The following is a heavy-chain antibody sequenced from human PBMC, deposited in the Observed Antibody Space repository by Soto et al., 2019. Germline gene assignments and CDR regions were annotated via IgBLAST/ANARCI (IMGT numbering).Heavy chain of an antibody. CDR2: INSDGSST. CDR1: GFTFSSYW. CDR3: EREDIVVVPAARYYYYYGMDV. D-gene: IGHD2-2*01. V-gene: IGHV3-74*01. J-gene: IGHJ6*02. Sequence: EVQLVESGGGLVQPGGSLRLSCAASGFTFSSYWMHWVRQAPGKGLVWVSRINSDGSSTSYADSVKGRFTISRDNAKNTLYLQMNSLRAEDTAVYYCEREDIVVVPAARYYYYYGMDVWGQGTTVTVSS.